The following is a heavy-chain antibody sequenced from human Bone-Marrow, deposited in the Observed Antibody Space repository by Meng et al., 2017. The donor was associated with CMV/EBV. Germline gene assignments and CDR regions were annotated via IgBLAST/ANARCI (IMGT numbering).Heavy chain of an antibody. Sequence: GESLKISCAASGFTFSSYWMSWVRQAPGQGLEWVSGISGSGGSTYYADSVKGRFTISRDNSKNTLYLQMNSLRAEDTAVYYCARERNYDFWSGLYYYYYGMDVWGQGTTVTVSS. V-gene: IGHV3-23*01. CDR1: GFTFSSYW. D-gene: IGHD3-3*01. CDR3: ARERNYDFWSGLYYYYYGMDV. CDR2: ISGSGGST. J-gene: IGHJ6*02.